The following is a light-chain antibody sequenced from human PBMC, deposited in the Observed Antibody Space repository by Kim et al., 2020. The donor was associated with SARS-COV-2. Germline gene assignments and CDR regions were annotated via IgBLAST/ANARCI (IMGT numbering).Light chain of an antibody. J-gene: IGKJ5*01. V-gene: IGKV1-17*01. CDR2: GAS. Sequence: ASVGDRVTITCRASQDIRNGLGLYQQDPRRAPKRLIYGASSLQSGVPSRFSGSGSGTEFTLTISSVQPEDFATYFCLQHSTYPITFGQGTRLEIK. CDR3: LQHSTYPIT. CDR1: QDIRNG.